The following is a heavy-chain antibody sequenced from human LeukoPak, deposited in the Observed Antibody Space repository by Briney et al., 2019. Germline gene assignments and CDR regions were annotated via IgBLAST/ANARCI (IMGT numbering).Heavy chain of an antibody. J-gene: IGHJ5*02. D-gene: IGHD6-13*01. V-gene: IGHV3-30*02. CDR1: GFTFRDFG. CDR3: VKGGSSSHNWFDP. CDR2: IRNDGSKD. Sequence: GVSLRLSCAASGFTFRDFGMHWVRQAPGKGLEWVAFIRNDGSKDYYPDSVKGRSTISRDNSRTTLYLQMHSLRIEDTAVYYCVKGGSSSHNWFDPWGQGILVTVSS.